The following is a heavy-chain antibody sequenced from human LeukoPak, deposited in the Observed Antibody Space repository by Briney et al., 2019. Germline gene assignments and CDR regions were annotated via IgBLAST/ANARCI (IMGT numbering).Heavy chain of an antibody. V-gene: IGHV1-18*01. CDR1: GYTFTSYG. J-gene: IGHJ4*02. D-gene: IGHD2-21*01. CDR2: ISAYNGNT. Sequence: ASVKVSCKASGYTFTSYGISWVRQAPGQGLEWMGWISAYNGNTNYAQKLQGRVTMTTDTSATTAYMDLNSLRSEDTAVHYCARRLGRSFDYWGQGTLVTVSS. CDR3: ARRLGRSFDY.